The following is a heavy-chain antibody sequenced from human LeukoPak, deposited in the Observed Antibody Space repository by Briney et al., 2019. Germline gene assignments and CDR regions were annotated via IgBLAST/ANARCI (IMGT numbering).Heavy chain of an antibody. CDR2: INPNSGGT. Sequence: GASVKVSCKASGYTFTGYYMHWVRQAPGQGLEWMGWINPNSGGTNYAQKFQGRVTMTRDTSIGTAYMELSRLRSDDTAVYYCARGGMTTVTTGGRSWFDPWGQGTLVTVSS. CDR1: GYTFTGYY. V-gene: IGHV1-2*02. J-gene: IGHJ5*02. CDR3: ARGGMTTVTTGGRSWFDP. D-gene: IGHD4-17*01.